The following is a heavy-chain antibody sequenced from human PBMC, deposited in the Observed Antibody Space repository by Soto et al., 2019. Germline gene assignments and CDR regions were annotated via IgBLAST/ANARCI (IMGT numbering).Heavy chain of an antibody. CDR2: TYDRSIWQT. CDR3: ARLVGNSWLDH. D-gene: IGHD6-6*01. Sequence: QVQLQQSGPGLVKPSQTLSLTCAISGDSVSSNDAVWNGIMQSPSRGLEWLGRTYDRSIWQTEYAVSVKGRMTINPDASKNQFSRQLNSVSPDDTAMYFCARLVGNSWLDHWGLGTLVSGSA. V-gene: IGHV6-1*01. CDR1: GDSVSSNDAV. J-gene: IGHJ5*02.